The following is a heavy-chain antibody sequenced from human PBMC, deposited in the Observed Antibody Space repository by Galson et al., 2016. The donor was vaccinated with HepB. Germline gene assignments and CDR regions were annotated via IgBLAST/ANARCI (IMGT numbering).Heavy chain of an antibody. CDR2: VSSNGDNT. V-gene: IGHV3-64D*09. J-gene: IGHJ4*02. Sequence: SLRLSCAASGFTFSNYAMHWVRQAPGKGLEYVSAVSSNGDNTYYADSVKGRFTISRDSSKNTLYLQVSSLRPEDTAVYYCVKDGNILGGIPSAHWGQGTLVTVSS. CDR3: VKDGNILGGIPSAH. D-gene: IGHD1-26*01. CDR1: GFTFSNYA.